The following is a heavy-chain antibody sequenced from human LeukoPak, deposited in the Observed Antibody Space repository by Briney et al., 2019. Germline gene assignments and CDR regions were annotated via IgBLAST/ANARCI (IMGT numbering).Heavy chain of an antibody. V-gene: IGHV4-39*07. CDR3: ARDPGVLRGYYGSGIQEGFDP. J-gene: IGHJ5*02. Sequence: PSETLSLTCTVSSGSISTSNYYWGWVRQPPGKALEWIGNIFYSGSTYYSPSLKSRVTISLDTSRNQFSLKLNSVTAADTAVYYCARDPGVLRGYYGSGIQEGFDPWGQGTLVTVSS. CDR2: IFYSGST. D-gene: IGHD3-10*01. CDR1: SGSISTSNYY.